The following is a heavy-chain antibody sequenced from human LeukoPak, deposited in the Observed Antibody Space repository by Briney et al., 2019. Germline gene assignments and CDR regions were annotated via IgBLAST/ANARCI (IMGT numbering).Heavy chain of an antibody. Sequence: GASVKVSCKASGYTFTSYGISWVRQAPGQGLEWMGWISAYNGNTNYAQKHQGRVTMTTDTSTSTAYMELGSLRSDDTAVYYCARDRPWEDYYDSSGYPINVFDIWGQGTMVTVSS. J-gene: IGHJ3*02. CDR3: ARDRPWEDYYDSSGYPINVFDI. V-gene: IGHV1-18*01. CDR2: ISAYNGNT. D-gene: IGHD3-22*01. CDR1: GYTFTSYG.